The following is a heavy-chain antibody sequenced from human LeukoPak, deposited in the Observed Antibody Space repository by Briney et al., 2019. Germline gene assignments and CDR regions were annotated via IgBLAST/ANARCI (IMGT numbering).Heavy chain of an antibody. D-gene: IGHD5-12*01. Sequence: PPGGSLRLSCGASGFTFTTHWIHWARQAPGKGLVWVSRIKPDGSDTNYADSVKGRFTISRDNAKNTVYLQMNSLRAEDTAVYYCARGKYGGYFIDYWGQGTLVTVSS. CDR2: IKPDGSDT. J-gene: IGHJ4*02. CDR1: GFTFTTHW. V-gene: IGHV3-74*01. CDR3: ARGKYGGYFIDY.